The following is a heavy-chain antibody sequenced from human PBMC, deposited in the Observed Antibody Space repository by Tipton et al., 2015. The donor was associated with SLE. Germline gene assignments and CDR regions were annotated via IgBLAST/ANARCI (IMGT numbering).Heavy chain of an antibody. V-gene: IGHV3-66*01. J-gene: IGHJ5*02. CDR2: IYSGGST. D-gene: IGHD4/OR15-4a*01. CDR3: TRGGRGDGANPFDP. Sequence: SLRLSCAVSGITVGTNYMSWVRQAPGKGLEWVSVIYSGGSTYYRDSVKGRFIIPRDNSKNTLYLQMSGLRAEDTAVYYCTRGGRGDGANPFDPWGQGTLVTVSS. CDR1: GITVGTNY.